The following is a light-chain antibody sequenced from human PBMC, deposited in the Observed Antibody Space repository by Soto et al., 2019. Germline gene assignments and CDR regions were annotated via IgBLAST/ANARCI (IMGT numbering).Light chain of an antibody. CDR2: GAS. CDR3: QNYGNSPWT. J-gene: IGKJ1*01. Sequence: EIVLTQSPGTLSLSPGERATLSCRASQSVSSSYLAWYQQKPGQAPRLLIYGASSRATGIPDRFSGSGSETDFNLTISGLEPEDFAVYYCQNYGNSPWTFGQGTKVDIK. CDR1: QSVSSSY. V-gene: IGKV3-20*01.